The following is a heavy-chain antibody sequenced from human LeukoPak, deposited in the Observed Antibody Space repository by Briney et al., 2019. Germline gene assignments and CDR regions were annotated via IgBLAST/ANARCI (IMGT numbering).Heavy chain of an antibody. CDR3: ARGPPESSTSDY. CDR2: MNPNSGKT. V-gene: IGHV1-8*01. CDR1: GYIFSKYD. D-gene: IGHD6-13*01. J-gene: IGHJ4*02. Sequence: ASVKVSCKASGYIFSKYDINWVRQAPGQGGERMGWMNPNSGKTGYTQKFQGTVTMTRNIPIMTAYMELSNLRPEDTAVYFCARGPPESSTSDYWGQGTL.